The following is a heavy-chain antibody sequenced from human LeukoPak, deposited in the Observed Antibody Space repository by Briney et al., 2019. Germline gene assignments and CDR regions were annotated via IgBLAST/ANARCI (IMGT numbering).Heavy chain of an antibody. J-gene: IGHJ5*02. CDR2: INPHSGAT. V-gene: IGHV1-2*02. CDR3: SRDLLMYYSGSGEST. D-gene: IGHD3-10*01. Sequence: VASVKVSCKASGYTFTGYYIHWVRQAPGQGPEWMGWINPHSGATNYAQEFQGRVTMTRDTSISTAFMELSSLRSDDTAMYYCSRDLLMYYSGSGESTWGQGTQVTVSS. CDR1: GYTFTGYY.